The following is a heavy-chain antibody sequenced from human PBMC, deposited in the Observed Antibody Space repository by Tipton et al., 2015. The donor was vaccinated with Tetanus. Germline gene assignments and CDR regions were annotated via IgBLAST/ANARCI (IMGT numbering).Heavy chain of an antibody. Sequence: LRLSCTVSGGSLSTFYWNWIRQPAGKGLEWIGRTYSSGSTNYNPSLKSRVTMSIDTSKNQFSLELTSVTAADTAVYYCARDFRERSGTYFSYYYPMDVWGQGTTVTVSS. D-gene: IGHD1-26*01. J-gene: IGHJ6*02. CDR1: GGSLSTFY. CDR2: TYSSGST. V-gene: IGHV4-4*07. CDR3: ARDFRERSGTYFSYYYPMDV.